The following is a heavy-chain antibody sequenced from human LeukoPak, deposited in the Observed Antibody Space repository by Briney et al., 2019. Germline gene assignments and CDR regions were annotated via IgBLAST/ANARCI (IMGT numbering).Heavy chain of an antibody. V-gene: IGHV4-34*01. CDR3: ARGDDSSGYTIDY. CDR1: GGSFSGYY. CDR2: INHSGST. J-gene: IGHJ4*02. Sequence: PSETLSLTCAVYGGSFSGYYWSWIRQPPGKGLEWIGEINHSGSTNYNPSLKSRVTISVDTSKNQFSLKLSSVTAADTAVYYCARGDDSSGYTIDYWGQGTLVTVSS. D-gene: IGHD3-22*01.